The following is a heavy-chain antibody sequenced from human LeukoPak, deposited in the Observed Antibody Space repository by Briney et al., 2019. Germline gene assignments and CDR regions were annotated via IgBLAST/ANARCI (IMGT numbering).Heavy chain of an antibody. CDR1: GFTLSSYS. V-gene: IGHV3-21*01. CDR3: ARGGLTGEWFDY. J-gene: IGHJ4*02. D-gene: IGHD7-27*01. CDR2: ISSSSSYI. Sequence: GGSLRLSWAASGFTLSSYSMNWVRQAPGKGLEWVSSISSSSSYIYYADSVKGRFTISRDNAKNSLYLQMNSLRAEDTAVYYCARGGLTGEWFDYWGQGTLVTVSS.